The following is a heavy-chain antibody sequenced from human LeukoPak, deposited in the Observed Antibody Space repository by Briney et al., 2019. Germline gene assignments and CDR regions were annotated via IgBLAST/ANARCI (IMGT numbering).Heavy chain of an antibody. CDR1: GVTLSTYV. CDR3: ARVSSSISKYYFDY. D-gene: IGHD6-13*01. V-gene: IGHV3-23*01. Sequence: GGSLRLSCAASGVTLSTYVMSWVRQAPGKGLEWVSGTSSSGDKTYYADSVKGRFTISRDNSKNTLFLQMNSLRAEDTAVHYCARVSSSISKYYFDYWGQGTLVTVSS. J-gene: IGHJ4*02. CDR2: TSSSGDKT.